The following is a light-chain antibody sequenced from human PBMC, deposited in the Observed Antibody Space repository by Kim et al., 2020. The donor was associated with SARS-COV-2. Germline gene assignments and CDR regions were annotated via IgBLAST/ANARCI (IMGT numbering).Light chain of an antibody. Sequence: EIVLTQSLGTLSLSPGERATLSCRASQSVSSSYLAWYQQKPGQAPRLLIYGASSRATGIPDRFSGSGSGKEFTLSLSGEGPENFAVCFCVLYRSRHWTFGQGAKGEIK. CDR1: QSVSSSY. CDR3: VLYRSRHWT. CDR2: GAS. V-gene: IGKV3-20*01. J-gene: IGKJ1*01.